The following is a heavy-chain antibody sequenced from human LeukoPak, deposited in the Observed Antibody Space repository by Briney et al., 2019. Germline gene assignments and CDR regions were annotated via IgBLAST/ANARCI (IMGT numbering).Heavy chain of an antibody. V-gene: IGHV1-69*13. CDR3: ARDRVERWLQGDAFDI. D-gene: IGHD5-24*01. Sequence: RASVKVSCKASGYTFTSYGISWVRQAPGQGLEWMGGIIPIFGTTNYAHKFQGRVTITADESTSTAYMELSSLRSEDTAVYYCARDRVERWLQGDAFDIWGQGTMVTVSA. J-gene: IGHJ3*02. CDR1: GYTFTSYG. CDR2: IIPIFGTT.